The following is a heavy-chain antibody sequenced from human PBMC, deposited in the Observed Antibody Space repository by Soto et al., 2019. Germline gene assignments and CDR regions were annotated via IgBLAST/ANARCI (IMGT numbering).Heavy chain of an antibody. CDR2: INAGNGNT. CDR1: GYTFTSYA. J-gene: IGHJ4*02. Sequence: ASVKVSCKASGYTFTSYAMHWVRQAPGQRLEWMGWINAGNGNTKYSQKIQGRVTITRDTSASTAYMELSSLRSEDTAVYYCARVGVVGDHDYWGQGTLVTVSS. D-gene: IGHD1-26*01. V-gene: IGHV1-3*01. CDR3: ARVGVVGDHDY.